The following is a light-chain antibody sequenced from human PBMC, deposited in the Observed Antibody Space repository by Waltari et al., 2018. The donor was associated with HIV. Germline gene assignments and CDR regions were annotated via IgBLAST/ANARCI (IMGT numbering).Light chain of an antibody. CDR3: LVYDSRAENWV. V-gene: IGLV7-43*01. CDR2: SKN. J-gene: IGLJ3*02. CDR1: TGAVTSGFF. Sequence: QTVVTQEPSLSVSPGGTVTLTCASSTGAVTSGFFPNWFQQKPGQAPRSLIYSKNRKPFWTPDRFSGSLLGDKAALTLSGVQAVDEAEYFCLVYDSRAENWVFGGGTKLTVL.